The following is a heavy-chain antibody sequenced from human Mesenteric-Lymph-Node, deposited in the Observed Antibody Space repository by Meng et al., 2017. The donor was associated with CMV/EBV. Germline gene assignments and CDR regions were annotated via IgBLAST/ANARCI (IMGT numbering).Heavy chain of an antibody. J-gene: IGHJ4*02. V-gene: IGHV4-59*12. Sequence: GSLRLSCSVSGGSISSSYWNWIRQPPGQGLEWIGSIYHSGSTYYNPSLKSRVTISVDTSKNQFSLKLSSVTAADTAVYYCARGDYLQLELLDNFDYWGQGTLVTVSS. CDR1: GGSISSSY. CDR3: ARGDYLQLELLDNFDY. CDR2: IYHSGST. D-gene: IGHD1-1*01.